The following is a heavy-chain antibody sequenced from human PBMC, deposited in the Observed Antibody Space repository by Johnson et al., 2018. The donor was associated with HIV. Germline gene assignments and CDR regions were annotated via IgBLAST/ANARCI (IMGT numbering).Heavy chain of an antibody. CDR3: AKDQRFGELLLYGAFDI. J-gene: IGHJ3*02. V-gene: IGHV3-30*18. CDR2: ISYDGSNK. D-gene: IGHD3-10*01. CDR1: GFTFSSYG. Sequence: QVQLVESGGGVVQPGGSLRLSCAASGFTFSSYGMHWVRQAPGKGLEWVAVISYDGSNKYYADSVKGRFTISRDNSKNTLYLQMNSLRAEDTAVYYCAKDQRFGELLLYGAFDIWGQGTMVTVSS.